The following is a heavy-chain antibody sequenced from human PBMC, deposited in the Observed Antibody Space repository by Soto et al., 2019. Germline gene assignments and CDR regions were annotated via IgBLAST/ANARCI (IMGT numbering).Heavy chain of an antibody. CDR2: ISYDGSNK. CDR3: ARTIACYDFWSGYHPCYYYYYGMDV. CDR1: GFTFSSYA. Sequence: GGSLRLSCAASGFTFSSYAMHWVRQAPGKGLEWVAVISYDGSNKYYADSVKGRFTISRDNSKNTLYLQMNSLRAEDTAGYYCARTIACYDFWSGYHPCYYYYYGMDVWGQGTTVTVSS. V-gene: IGHV3-30-3*01. D-gene: IGHD3-3*01. J-gene: IGHJ6*02.